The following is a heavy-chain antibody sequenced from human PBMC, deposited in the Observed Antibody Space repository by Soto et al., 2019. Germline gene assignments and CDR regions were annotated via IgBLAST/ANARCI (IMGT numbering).Heavy chain of an antibody. V-gene: IGHV3-33*01. CDR3: ARAQNTRLAPIDY. J-gene: IGHJ4*02. Sequence: GGSLRLSCAASGFTFSSYGMHWVRQAPGKGLEWVAVIWYDGSNKYYADSVKGRFTISRDNSKNTLYLQMNSLRAEDTAVYYCARAQNTRLAPIDYWGQGTLVTVSS. CDR1: GFTFSSYG. D-gene: IGHD6-25*01. CDR2: IWYDGSNK.